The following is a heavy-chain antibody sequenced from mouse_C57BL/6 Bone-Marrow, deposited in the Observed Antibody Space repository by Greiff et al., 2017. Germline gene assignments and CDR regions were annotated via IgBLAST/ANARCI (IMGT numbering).Heavy chain of an antibody. V-gene: IGHV5-6*01. CDR2: ISSGGSYP. D-gene: IGHD6-5*01. CDR3: ARLCYYFDY. J-gene: IGHJ2*01. CDR1: GFTFSSYG. Sequence: VQLKESGGDLVKPGGSLTLSCAASGFTFSSYGMSWVRQTPDKRLEWVATISSGGSYPYYPDSVTGRFTMSRDNAKNTLYLQMSSLKSEDTAMYYCARLCYYFDYWGQGTTLTVSS.